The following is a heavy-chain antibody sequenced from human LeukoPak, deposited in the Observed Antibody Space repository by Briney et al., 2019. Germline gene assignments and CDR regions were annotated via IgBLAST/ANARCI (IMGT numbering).Heavy chain of an antibody. CDR2: ITGSGGST. J-gene: IGHJ4*02. Sequence: PGGTLRLSCVASRVTFSSYAMSWVRQAPGKGLEWVSGITGSGGSTYYAHSVKGRFTISRDNSKNTVYLQMNSLRDEAAAVYYCAKGTGSGSYSADYWGQGTLVTVSS. D-gene: IGHD3-22*01. CDR1: RVTFSSYA. V-gene: IGHV3-23*01. CDR3: AKGTGSGSYSADY.